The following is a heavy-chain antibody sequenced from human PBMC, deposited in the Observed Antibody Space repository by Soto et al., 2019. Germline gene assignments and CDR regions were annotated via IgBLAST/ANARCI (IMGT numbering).Heavy chain of an antibody. D-gene: IGHD3-22*01. J-gene: IGHJ4*02. CDR3: ARTYYYDSSGYRDFDY. CDR1: GYSFTNYC. V-gene: IGHV5-51*01. CDR2: IYPGDSDT. Sequence: PGEPLKSSCKGSGYSFTNYCIGWVLQMPWKGLEWMGIIYPGDSDTRYSPSFQGQVTISADKSISTAYLQWSSLKASDTAMYYCARTYYYDSSGYRDFDYWGQGTLVTVSS.